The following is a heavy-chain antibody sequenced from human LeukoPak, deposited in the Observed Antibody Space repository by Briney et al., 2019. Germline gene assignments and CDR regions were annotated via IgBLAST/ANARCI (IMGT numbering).Heavy chain of an antibody. CDR2: FGHNGDIT. D-gene: IGHD3-16*01. J-gene: IGHJ4*02. V-gene: IGHV3-23*01. Sequence: RPGGSLRLSCVVSGFTFSNFAMHWVRQAPGKGLEWVSGFGHNGDITYSDSVKGRFTISRDNSKNTLFLQMNSLRADDTAVYFCAKQAGWGAYFSFLPFDFWGRGTLVTVSS. CDR1: GFTFSNFA. CDR3: AKQAGWGAYFSFLPFDF.